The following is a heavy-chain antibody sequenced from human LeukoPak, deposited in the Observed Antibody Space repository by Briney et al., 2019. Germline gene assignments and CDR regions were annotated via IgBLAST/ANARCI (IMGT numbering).Heavy chain of an antibody. CDR1: GFTFSSYG. Sequence: GGSLRLSCAASGFTFSSYGMHWVRQAPGKGLEWVAVISYDGSNKYYADSVKGRFTISRDNSKNTLYLQMNSLRAEDTAVYYCAKDGDGYNGPIDYWGQGTLVTVSS. J-gene: IGHJ4*02. CDR3: AKDGDGYNGPIDY. CDR2: ISYDGSNK. D-gene: IGHD5-24*01. V-gene: IGHV3-30*18.